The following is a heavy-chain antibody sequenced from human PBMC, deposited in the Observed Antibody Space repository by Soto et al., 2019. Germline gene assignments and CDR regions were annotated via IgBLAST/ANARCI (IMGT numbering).Heavy chain of an antibody. Sequence: PGGVLRLSCAVSGFRLSDYGMSWIRQAPGKGPEWIAFISRSGDTIYYVDSLKGRFSISRDKAKNSVYLQVRSLRVADTAAYYCATSTAEFEADSFDLWRQVTTVTVCS. CDR1: GFRLSDYG. V-gene: IGHV3-11*01. J-gene: IGHJ6*02. D-gene: IGHD2-8*02. CDR2: ISRSGDTI. CDR3: ATSTAEFEADSFDL.